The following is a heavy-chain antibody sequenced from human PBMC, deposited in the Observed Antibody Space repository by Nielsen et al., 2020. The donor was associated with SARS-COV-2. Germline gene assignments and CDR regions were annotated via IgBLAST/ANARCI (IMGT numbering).Heavy chain of an antibody. V-gene: IGHV1-2*06. CDR2: INPNSGAT. CDR1: GYTFTDYY. Sequence: ASVKVSCKASGYTFTDYYLHWVRQAPGQGLEWMGRINPNSGATNYAQKFQGRVTMTRDTSISTAYMELSRLRSDDTAVYYCARDLGIAAASDYWGQGTLVTVSS. D-gene: IGHD6-13*01. CDR3: ARDLGIAAASDY. J-gene: IGHJ4*02.